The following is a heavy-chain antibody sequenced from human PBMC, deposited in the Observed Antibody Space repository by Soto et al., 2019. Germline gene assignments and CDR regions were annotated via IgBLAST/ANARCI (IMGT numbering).Heavy chain of an antibody. CDR3: ARDFRIAARFYYYYGVDV. CDR1: GGSFSGYY. Sequence: SETLSLTCAVYGGSFSGYYWSWIRQPPGKGLEWIGEINHSGSTNYNPSLKSRVTISVDTSKNQFSLKLSSVTAADTAVYYCARDFRIAARFYYYYGVDVWGQGTTVT. V-gene: IGHV4-34*01. D-gene: IGHD6-6*01. J-gene: IGHJ6*02. CDR2: INHSGST.